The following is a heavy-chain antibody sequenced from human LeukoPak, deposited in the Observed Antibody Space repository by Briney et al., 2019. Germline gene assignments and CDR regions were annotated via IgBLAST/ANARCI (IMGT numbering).Heavy chain of an antibody. J-gene: IGHJ6*02. Sequence: GASVKVSCKASGYTVSHYAINWVRQAPGQGPEWMGWINTNTGNPTYAQGFTGQFVFSLDTSVSTAYLQISSLKAEDTAVYYCARDRRTSDFWSGSSGYYYFAMDVWGQGTTVTVSS. D-gene: IGHD3-3*01. V-gene: IGHV7-4-1*02. CDR2: INTNTGNP. CDR3: ARDRRTSDFWSGSSGYYYFAMDV. CDR1: GYTVSHYA.